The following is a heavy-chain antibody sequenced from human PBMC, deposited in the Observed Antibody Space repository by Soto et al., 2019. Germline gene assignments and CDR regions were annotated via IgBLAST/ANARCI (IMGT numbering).Heavy chain of an antibody. CDR3: AQMWFGELWPGMDV. CDR2: IIPILDVA. CDR1: GGDFLSYT. V-gene: IGHV1-69*02. Sequence: QLVQSGAEVKRSGSSVKVSCKASGGDFLSYTISWVRQVPGQGPEWMGTIIPILDVAKNAQKFQGRVAITADKATSTVYMELRRLRSDDTAVYYCAQMWFGELWPGMDVWGQGTTITVSS. J-gene: IGHJ6*02. D-gene: IGHD3-10*01.